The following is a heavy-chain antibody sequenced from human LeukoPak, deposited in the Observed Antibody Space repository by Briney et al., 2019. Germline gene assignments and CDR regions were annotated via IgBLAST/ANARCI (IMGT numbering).Heavy chain of an antibody. CDR1: GFTFDDYA. Sequence: GGSLRLSYAASGFTFDDYAMHWVRQAPGKGLEWVSGISWNSGSIGYADSVKGRFTISRDNAKNSLYLQMNSLRAEDTALYYCAKDYYGSGTYSLPDYWGQGTLVTVSS. J-gene: IGHJ4*02. CDR3: AKDYYGSGTYSLPDY. CDR2: ISWNSGSI. D-gene: IGHD3-10*01. V-gene: IGHV3-9*01.